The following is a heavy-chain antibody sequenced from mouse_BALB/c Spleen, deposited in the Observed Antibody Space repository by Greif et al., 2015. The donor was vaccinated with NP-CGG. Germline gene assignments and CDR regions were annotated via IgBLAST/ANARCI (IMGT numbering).Heavy chain of an antibody. CDR1: GYSFTSYW. Sequence: EVMLVESGTVLARPGASVKMSCKASGYSFTSYWMHWVKQRPGQGLEWIGAIYPGNSDTSYNQKFKGKAKLTAVTSASTAYMELSSLTNEDSAVYYCTRGEYGNAMDYWGQGTSVTVSS. D-gene: IGHD2-10*02. V-gene: IGHV1-5*01. J-gene: IGHJ4*01. CDR2: IYPGNSDT. CDR3: TRGEYGNAMDY.